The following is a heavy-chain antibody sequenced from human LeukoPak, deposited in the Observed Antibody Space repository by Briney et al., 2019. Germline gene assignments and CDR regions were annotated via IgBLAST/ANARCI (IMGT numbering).Heavy chain of an antibody. CDR1: GLTLSSYG. D-gene: IGHD1-26*01. Sequence: PGGSLRLSCAASGLTLSSYGMHWVRQAPGKGLAWVTFIRYDGSNKCYADSVKGRFTISRDNSMNTVNLQMNSLRPEDTAVYYCAKGGSRGTYYFDYWGRGILVTVSS. V-gene: IGHV3-30*02. J-gene: IGHJ4*02. CDR2: IRYDGSNK. CDR3: AKGGSRGTYYFDY.